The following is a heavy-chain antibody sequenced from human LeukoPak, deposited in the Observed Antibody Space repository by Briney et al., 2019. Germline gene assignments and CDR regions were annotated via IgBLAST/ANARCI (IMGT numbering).Heavy chain of an antibody. CDR1: GFTFSSYA. CDR3: AREGRVYLVGAKHPFDY. D-gene: IGHD1-26*01. Sequence: GASLRLSCAASGFTFSSYAMSWVRQAPGQGLEWVSAISGSGGSTYYADSVKGRFTISRDNSKNTLYLQMNSLRAEDTAVYYCAREGRVYLVGAKHPFDYWGQGTLVTVSS. J-gene: IGHJ4*02. V-gene: IGHV3-23*01. CDR2: ISGSGGST.